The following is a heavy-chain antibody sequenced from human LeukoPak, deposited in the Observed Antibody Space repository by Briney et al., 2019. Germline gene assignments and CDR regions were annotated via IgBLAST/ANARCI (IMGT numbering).Heavy chain of an antibody. CDR1: GFTFSSYA. Sequence: GGSLRLSCAASGFTFSSYAMSWVRQAPGKGLEWVSAISGSGGSTYYADSVKGRFAISRDNSKNTLYLQMNSLRAEDTAIYYCAKSYSSSWYVGFDYWGQGTLVTVSS. V-gene: IGHV3-23*01. J-gene: IGHJ4*02. D-gene: IGHD6-13*01. CDR2: ISGSGGST. CDR3: AKSYSSSWYVGFDY.